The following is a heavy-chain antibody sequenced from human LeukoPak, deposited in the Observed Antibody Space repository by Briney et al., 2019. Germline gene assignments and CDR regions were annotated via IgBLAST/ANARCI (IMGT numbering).Heavy chain of an antibody. V-gene: IGHV3-30-3*01. D-gene: IGHD1-26*01. J-gene: IGHJ4*02. CDR1: GFTFSMYA. CDR2: ISYDGSNK. Sequence: GGSLRLSCAASGFTFSMYAMRWVRQAPGKGLEWVALISYDGSNKHHADSVKGRFTISRDNSKNTLYLQINSLRVEDTAVYYCASRSGSYSGFDYWGQGALVTVSS. CDR3: ASRSGSYSGFDY.